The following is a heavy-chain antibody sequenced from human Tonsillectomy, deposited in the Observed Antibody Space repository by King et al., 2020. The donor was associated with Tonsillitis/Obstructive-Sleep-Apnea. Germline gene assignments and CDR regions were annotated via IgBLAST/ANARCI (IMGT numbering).Heavy chain of an antibody. V-gene: IGHV3-49*04. D-gene: IGHD3-22*01. Sequence: VQLVESGGGLVQPGQSLKLSCRASGFRFGDYAVSWVRQAPGKGLEWVSFIRSKPYGVTTEYAASVNGTFTISRDDSRSIAYLQMNSLKTEDTGVYYCTIESMIAPYGMHVWGQGTTLTVSS. CDR3: TIESMIAPYGMHV. CDR2: IRSKPYGVTT. CDR1: GFRFGDYA. J-gene: IGHJ6*02.